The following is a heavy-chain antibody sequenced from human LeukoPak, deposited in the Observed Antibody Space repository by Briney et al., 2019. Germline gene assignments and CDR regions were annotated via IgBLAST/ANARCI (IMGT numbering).Heavy chain of an antibody. Sequence: PSETLSLTCAVYGGSFSGYYWSWIRQPPEKGLEWIAEINHSGRTNYNPSLKSRVTISIDTSMNHFSPKLTSVTAADTAVYYCAASDQKDAFDIWGQGTMVTVSS. D-gene: IGHD2-2*01. CDR2: INHSGRT. V-gene: IGHV4-34*01. J-gene: IGHJ3*02. CDR1: GGSFSGYY. CDR3: AASDQKDAFDI.